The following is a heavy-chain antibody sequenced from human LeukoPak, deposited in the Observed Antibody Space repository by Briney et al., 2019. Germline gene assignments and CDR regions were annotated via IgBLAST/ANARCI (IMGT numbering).Heavy chain of an antibody. CDR3: ARYDLWTAFDY. Sequence: ASVKVSCKASGYTFTSYDINLVRQATGQGLEWMGWMNPNSGNTGYAQKFQGRVTITRNTSISTAYTELSSLRSEDTAVYYCARYDLWTAFDYWGQGTLVTVSS. CDR1: GYTFTSYD. CDR2: MNPNSGNT. J-gene: IGHJ4*02. D-gene: IGHD3-3*01. V-gene: IGHV1-8*03.